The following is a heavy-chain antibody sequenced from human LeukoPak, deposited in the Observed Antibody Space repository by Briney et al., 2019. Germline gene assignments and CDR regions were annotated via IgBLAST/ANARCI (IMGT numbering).Heavy chain of an antibody. CDR3: ARASEYSSSLSAVVAFDT. Sequence: PGGSLRLSCAASGFTFSSYWMSWVRQAPGKGLEWVANIKQDGSEKYYVDSVKGRFTISRDNAKNSLYLQMNSLRAEDTAVYYCARASEYSSSLSAVVAFDTWGQGTMVTVSS. CDR2: IKQDGSEK. J-gene: IGHJ3*02. D-gene: IGHD6-6*01. CDR1: GFTFSSYW. V-gene: IGHV3-7*01.